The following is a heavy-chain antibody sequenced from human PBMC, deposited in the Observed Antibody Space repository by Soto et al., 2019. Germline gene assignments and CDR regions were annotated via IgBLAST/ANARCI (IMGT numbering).Heavy chain of an antibody. Sequence: PPDTLSLTCTVSGGSISSGGYYWSWIRQHPGKGLEWIGCVYYSGSTYYNPSLESRVTISVDKSKNQFSLKLMSLSAADTAVYYCGRLEGLATISYYFDYWGQGALVTVSS. J-gene: IGHJ4*02. CDR1: GGSISSGGYY. D-gene: IGHD3-9*01. V-gene: IGHV4-39*01. CDR2: VYYSGST. CDR3: GRLEGLATISYYFDY.